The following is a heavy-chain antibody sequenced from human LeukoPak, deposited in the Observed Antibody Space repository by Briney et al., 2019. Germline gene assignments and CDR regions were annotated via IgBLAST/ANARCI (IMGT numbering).Heavy chain of an antibody. D-gene: IGHD3-3*01. V-gene: IGHV1-2*02. CDR3: ARAPYDFWSGYTLYYFDY. CDR1: GYTFTGYY. Sequence: ASVKVSCKASGYTFTGYYMHWVRQAPGQGLAWMGWINPNSGGTNYAQKFQGRVTMTRDTSISTAYMELSRLRSDDTAVYYCARAPYDFWSGYTLYYFDYWGQGTLVTVSS. J-gene: IGHJ4*02. CDR2: INPNSGGT.